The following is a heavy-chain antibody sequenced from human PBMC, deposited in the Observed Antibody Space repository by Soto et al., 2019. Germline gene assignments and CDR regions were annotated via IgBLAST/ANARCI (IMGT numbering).Heavy chain of an antibody. CDR1: GYTFTSYY. J-gene: IGHJ1*01. CDR3: ARGGWAAEQLVLGYFQH. Sequence: QVQLVQSGAEVKKPGASVKVSCKASGYTFTSYYMHWVRQAPGQGLEWMGIINPSGGSTSYAQKFQGRVTMTRDTSTSTVYMELSSLRSEDTAVYYCARGGWAAEQLVLGYFQHWGQGTLVTVSS. D-gene: IGHD6-13*01. V-gene: IGHV1-46*03. CDR2: INPSGGST.